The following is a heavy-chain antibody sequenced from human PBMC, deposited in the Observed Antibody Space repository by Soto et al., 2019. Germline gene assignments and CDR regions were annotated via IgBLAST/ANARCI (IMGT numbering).Heavy chain of an antibody. J-gene: IGHJ6*02. Sequence: SVKVSCKASGGTFSSYAISWVRQAPGQGLEWMGGIIPIFGTANYAQKFQGRVTITADESTSTAYMELSSLRSEDTAVYYCARGSLKVATTTYYYYGMDVWGQGTTVTISS. CDR2: IIPIFGTA. D-gene: IGHD5-12*01. V-gene: IGHV1-69*13. CDR1: GGTFSSYA. CDR3: ARGSLKVATTTYYYYGMDV.